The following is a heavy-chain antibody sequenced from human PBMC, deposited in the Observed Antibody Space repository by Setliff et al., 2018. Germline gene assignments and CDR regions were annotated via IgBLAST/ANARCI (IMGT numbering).Heavy chain of an antibody. V-gene: IGHV1-18*01. D-gene: IGHD2-8*01. CDR2: ISAYNGKT. J-gene: IGHJ4*02. Sequence: VKVSCKASGYTLSNSILSWVRQAPGQGLEWVGWISAYNGKTYSAQKFQDRVTLTAHTSTNMGYLELRDLRSDDTAVYYCLRLVRYCTKVACQATSGDEVWGLGTLVTVSS. CDR1: GYTLSNSI. CDR3: LRLVRYCTKVACQATSGDEV.